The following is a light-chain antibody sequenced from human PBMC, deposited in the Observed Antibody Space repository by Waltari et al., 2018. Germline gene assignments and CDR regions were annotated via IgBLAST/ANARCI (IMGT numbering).Light chain of an antibody. CDR3: QAWGTGLIGV. V-gene: IGLV4-69*01. CDR1: SRHNTYA. Sequence: QVVLTQSPSASASLGASLNLTCTLSSRHNTYAIPCHQQPPARGPRSLMTVNNVGSHIKGVGIPDRFSGSSSGAERYLTISSLQSEDEADYYCQAWGTGLIGVFGGGTKLTVL. CDR2: VNNVGSH. J-gene: IGLJ3*02.